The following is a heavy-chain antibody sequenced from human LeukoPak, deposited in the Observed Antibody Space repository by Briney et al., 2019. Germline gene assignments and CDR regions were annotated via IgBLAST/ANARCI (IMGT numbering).Heavy chain of an antibody. D-gene: IGHD6-13*01. Sequence: GGSLRLSCAASGFTCSSYAMSWVRQAPGKGLEWVSAISGSGGSTYYADSVKGRFTISRDNSKNTLYLQMNSLRAEDTAVYYCAKSLSSSPYYFDYWGQGTLVTVSS. CDR3: AKSLSSSPYYFDY. V-gene: IGHV3-23*01. CDR2: ISGSGGST. CDR1: GFTCSSYA. J-gene: IGHJ4*02.